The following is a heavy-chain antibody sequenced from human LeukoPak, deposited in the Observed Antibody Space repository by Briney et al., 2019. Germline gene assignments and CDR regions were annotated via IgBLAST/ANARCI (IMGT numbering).Heavy chain of an antibody. CDR3: AKDLFVGSGSWTGGRYFDY. V-gene: IGHV3-30*02. D-gene: IGHD6-13*01. Sequence: GGSLRLSCAASGLTFRSYGMHWVRQAPGKGLEWVAFIRYDASNKYYADSVKGRFTISRDNSKNTLYLQMNSLRAEDTAVYYCAKDLFVGSGSWTGGRYFDYWGQGTLVTVSS. CDR1: GLTFRSYG. CDR2: IRYDASNK. J-gene: IGHJ4*02.